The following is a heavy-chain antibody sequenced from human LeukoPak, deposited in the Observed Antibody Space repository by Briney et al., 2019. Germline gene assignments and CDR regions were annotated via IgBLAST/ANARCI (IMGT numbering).Heavy chain of an antibody. V-gene: IGHV3-53*01. D-gene: IGHD3-3*01. CDR1: GFSVSGHY. CDR3: ARDKPGFLEGDMDV. CDR2: ICTSGTT. J-gene: IGHJ6*03. Sequence: PGGSLKLSCAASGFSVSGHYMSWVRQAPGEGLEWVSLICTSGTTTYADSVKGRFTISRDPSKNTLFLQMNRLRVEDTAVYYCARDKPGFLEGDMDVWGIGTTVTVSS.